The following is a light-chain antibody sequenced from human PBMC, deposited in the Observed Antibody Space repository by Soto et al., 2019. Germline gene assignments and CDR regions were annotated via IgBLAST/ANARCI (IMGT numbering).Light chain of an antibody. CDR3: TSHAGTINLV. J-gene: IGLJ2*01. CDR2: EVS. Sequence: QSVLTQPPSASGSPGQSVTISCTGTSSDVGGYNYVSWYQQHPGKAPKLMIYEVSKRPSGVPDRFSGSKSGNTASLTVSGLQAEEEADYYCTSHAGTINLVFGGGTQLTVL. CDR1: SSDVGGYNY. V-gene: IGLV2-8*01.